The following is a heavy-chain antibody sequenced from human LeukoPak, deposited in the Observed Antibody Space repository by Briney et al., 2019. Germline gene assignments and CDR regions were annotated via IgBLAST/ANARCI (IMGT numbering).Heavy chain of an antibody. CDR2: IYTSGST. Sequence: PSETLSLTCTVSGNSFGDYYWSWIRQPAGKGLEWIGRIYTSGSTTYNPSLKSRVTMSVDTSKSRFSLNLMSVTAADTAVYYCTRDTGTTGEVKFDPWGQGTLVTASS. J-gene: IGHJ5*02. CDR1: GNSFGDYY. D-gene: IGHD4-17*01. CDR3: TRDTGTTGEVKFDP. V-gene: IGHV4-4*07.